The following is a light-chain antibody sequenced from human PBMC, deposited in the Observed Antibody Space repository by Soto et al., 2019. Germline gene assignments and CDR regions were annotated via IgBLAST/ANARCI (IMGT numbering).Light chain of an antibody. CDR2: EVT. V-gene: IGLV2-14*01. CDR3: NSYTLSKTVI. Sequence: QSALTQPASVSGSPGQSITISCSGTSSDVGAHDFVSWYQHHPDKAPKVIFEVTKRPSGVSDRFSGSKTGNTASLTISGLQAEDEADYYCNSYTLSKTVIFGGGTQLTVL. CDR1: SSDVGAHDF. J-gene: IGLJ2*01.